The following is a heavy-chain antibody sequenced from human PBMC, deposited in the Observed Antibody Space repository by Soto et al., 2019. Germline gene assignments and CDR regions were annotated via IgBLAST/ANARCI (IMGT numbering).Heavy chain of an antibody. J-gene: IGHJ3*02. V-gene: IGHV4-31*09. Sequence: PSETLSLTCTVSGGSISSGGYYWSWIRQHPGKGLEWIGYIYYSGSTNYNPSLKSRVTISVDKSKNQFSLKLSSVTAADTAVYYCAILWFGDPNDAFDIWGQGTMVTVSS. CDR1: GGSISSGGYY. D-gene: IGHD3-10*01. CDR3: AILWFGDPNDAFDI. CDR2: IYYSGST.